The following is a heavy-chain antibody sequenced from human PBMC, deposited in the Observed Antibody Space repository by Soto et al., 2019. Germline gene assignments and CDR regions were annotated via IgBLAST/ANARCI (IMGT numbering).Heavy chain of an antibody. CDR1: GGSISSYY. V-gene: IGHV4-59*08. CDR3: ASASYGDSSSWYMLEWFDP. Sequence: SETLSLTCTVSGGSISSYYWSWIRQPPGKGLEWIGYIYDSGSTNYNPSLKSRVTISVDTSKTQYSLTLNSVPAADTAVYYCASASYGDSSSWYMLEWFDPWGQGTLVTVSS. J-gene: IGHJ5*02. CDR2: IYDSGST. D-gene: IGHD6-13*01.